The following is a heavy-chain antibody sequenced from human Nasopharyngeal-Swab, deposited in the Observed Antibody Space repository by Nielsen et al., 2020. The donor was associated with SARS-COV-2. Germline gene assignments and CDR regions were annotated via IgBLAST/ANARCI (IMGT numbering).Heavy chain of an antibody. D-gene: IGHD3-22*01. V-gene: IGHV3-30*03. Sequence: GESLKISCAASGFTFNSHGMHWVRQAPGKGLEWVAVISFDGSKKYYADSVKGRFTISRDNSKNTLYLQMNSLRAEDTAVYYCAREITMIAVVIRRYNWFDPWGQGTLVTVSS. CDR3: AREITMIAVVIRRYNWFDP. CDR1: GFTFNSHG. J-gene: IGHJ5*02. CDR2: ISFDGSKK.